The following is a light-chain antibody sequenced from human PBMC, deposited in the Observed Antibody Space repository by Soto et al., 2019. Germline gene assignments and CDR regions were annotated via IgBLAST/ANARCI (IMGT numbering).Light chain of an antibody. V-gene: IGKV3-11*01. CDR1: QSVYNY. Sequence: EIVLTQSPATLSSSPGERATLSCRASQSVYNYLAWYQQKPGQAPRILIYDASNRASGIPARFSCCGSGTDFALSISSREREDFAVYYCQRRSNWPPGTFGQGTKVEIK. CDR3: QRRSNWPPGT. J-gene: IGKJ1*01. CDR2: DAS.